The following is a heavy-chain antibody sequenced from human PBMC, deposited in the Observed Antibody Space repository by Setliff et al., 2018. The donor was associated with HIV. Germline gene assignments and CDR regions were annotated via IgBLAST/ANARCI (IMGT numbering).Heavy chain of an antibody. CDR1: GYSFTSYW. CDR3: ARIPRWYYYYMDV. V-gene: IGHV5-51*01. D-gene: IGHD2-15*01. CDR2: IYPVASHV. J-gene: IGHJ6*03. Sequence: PVQSLKISCKRSGYSFTSYWIGWVRQMPGKGLEWWGIIYPVASHVRYSPSFQGQVTISADTSISTAYLQWSSLKASDTAIYYCARIPRWYYYYMDVWGKGTTVTVSS.